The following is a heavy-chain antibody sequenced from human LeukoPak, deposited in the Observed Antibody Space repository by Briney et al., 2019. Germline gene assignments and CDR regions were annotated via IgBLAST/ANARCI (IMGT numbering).Heavy chain of an antibody. CDR1: GYTFTSYA. Sequence: ASVKVSCKASGYTFTSYAMNWVRQAPGQGLEWMGWINTNTGNPTYAQGFTGRFVFSLGTSVSTAYLQNSSLKAEDTAVYYCARAIGTITMIRGVIRRSGWFDPWGQGTLVTVSS. D-gene: IGHD3-10*01. CDR2: INTNTGNP. CDR3: ARAIGTITMIRGVIRRSGWFDP. V-gene: IGHV7-4-1*02. J-gene: IGHJ5*02.